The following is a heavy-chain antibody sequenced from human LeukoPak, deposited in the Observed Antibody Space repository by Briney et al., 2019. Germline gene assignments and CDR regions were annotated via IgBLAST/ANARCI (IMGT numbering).Heavy chain of an antibody. Sequence: GASVKVSCKASGYTFTSYDINWVRQATGQGLEWMGWMNPNSGNTGYAQKFQGRVTITRNTSISTAYMELSSLRSEDTAVYYCARGPAWGYSSPYYFDYWGQGTLVTASS. CDR3: ARGPAWGYSSPYYFDY. CDR2: MNPNSGNT. D-gene: IGHD5-18*01. V-gene: IGHV1-8*03. CDR1: GYTFTSYD. J-gene: IGHJ4*02.